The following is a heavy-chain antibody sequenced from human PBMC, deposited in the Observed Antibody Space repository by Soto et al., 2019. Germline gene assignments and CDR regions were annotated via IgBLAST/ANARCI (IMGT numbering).Heavy chain of an antibody. D-gene: IGHD1-26*01. J-gene: IGHJ4*02. Sequence: EVQLVESGGGLVKPGGSLRLSCAASGFTFSNAWMSWVRQAPGKGLEWVGRIKSKTDGGTTDYAAPVKGRFTISRDDSKNTLYLQMNSLKTADTAVYYCTTKVDRGRFDYWGQGTLVTVSS. CDR1: GFTFSNAW. V-gene: IGHV3-15*01. CDR2: IKSKTDGGTT. CDR3: TTKVDRGRFDY.